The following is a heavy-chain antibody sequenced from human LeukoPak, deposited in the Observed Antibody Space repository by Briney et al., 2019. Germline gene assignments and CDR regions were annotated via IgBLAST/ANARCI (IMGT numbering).Heavy chain of an antibody. D-gene: IGHD3-9*01. CDR1: GGSISTSSYY. J-gene: IGHJ3*02. CDR3: ARHFADILTTNDAFDI. V-gene: IGHV4-39*01. CDR2: TNYTESS. Sequence: PPQTMSLTCNVSGGSISTSSYYWGWIRQPPGKGLEWIWSTNYTESSYYSPSLTSRGTISINTPKNQFSLKLTSVTAADTASYYCARHFADILTTNDAFDIWGQGTMVTVTS.